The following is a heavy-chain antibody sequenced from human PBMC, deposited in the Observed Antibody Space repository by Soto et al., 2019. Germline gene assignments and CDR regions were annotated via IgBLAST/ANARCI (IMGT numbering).Heavy chain of an antibody. CDR3: ASGLVGYCSSSSCHAYRFDP. V-gene: IGHV3-23*01. CDR2: ISIVGGNT. CDR1: GFIFSANY. J-gene: IGHJ5*02. Sequence: PGGSLRLSCEASGFIFSANYMNLIRQAPGKGLEWVSSISIVGGNTNYADSVRGRFTISRDNSKNTLYLQMNSLGAEDTALYYCASGLVGYCSSSSCHAYRFDPWGQGTLVTVSS. D-gene: IGHD2-2*01.